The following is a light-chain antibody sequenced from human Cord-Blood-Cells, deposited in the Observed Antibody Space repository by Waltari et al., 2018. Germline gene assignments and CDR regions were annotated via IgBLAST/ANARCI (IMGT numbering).Light chain of an antibody. Sequence: QSALTQPASLSGSPGQSITISCTGTSSDAGGYNYVPWYQQHPGKAPKLMIYDVSNRPSGVSNRFSGSKSGNTASLTISGLQAEDEADYYCSSYTSSSTRVFGGGTKLTVL. CDR3: SSYTSSSTRV. CDR1: SSDAGGYNY. CDR2: DVS. J-gene: IGLJ3*02. V-gene: IGLV2-14*01.